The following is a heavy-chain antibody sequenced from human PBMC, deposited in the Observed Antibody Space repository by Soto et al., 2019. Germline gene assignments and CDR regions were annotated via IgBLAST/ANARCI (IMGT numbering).Heavy chain of an antibody. CDR1: GYMFTTYG. CDR3: ARTGGGMAARPLEY. CDR2: ISAYNGNK. Sequence: QVQLVQSGGEVKKPGASVEVSCRTSGYMFTTYGMSWVRQAPGQGLEWMAWISAYNGNKKYAQKFQGSFTMTTDTSTSTGSMELRNLTSDDTGTYFCARTGGGMAARPLEYWGQGTLVTVSS. J-gene: IGHJ4*02. D-gene: IGHD6-6*01. V-gene: IGHV1-18*04.